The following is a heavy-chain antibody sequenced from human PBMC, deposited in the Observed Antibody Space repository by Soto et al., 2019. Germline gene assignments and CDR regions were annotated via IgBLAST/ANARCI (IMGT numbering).Heavy chain of an antibody. J-gene: IGHJ5*01. CDR1: GGSISNYY. Sequence: PSETLSLTCTVSGGSISNYYWGWIRQPPGKGLEYIGYIYYSGSTNYNPSLKSRVTISVDTSKNQFSLKLNSVTAADTAVYYCANNRTGLDSWGQGTLVTVYS. D-gene: IGHD3-9*01. CDR2: IYYSGST. V-gene: IGHV4-59*08. CDR3: ANNRTGLDS.